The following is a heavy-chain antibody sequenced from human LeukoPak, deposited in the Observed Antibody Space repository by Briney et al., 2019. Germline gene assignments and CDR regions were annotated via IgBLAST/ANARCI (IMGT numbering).Heavy chain of an antibody. D-gene: IGHD2-2*01. Sequence: SGGSLRLSCAASGFTFTNYAMSWVRQAPGKGLEWVSAISGSGTGTYYADSVKGRFTISRDNSKNTLYLQMNSLRAEDRAVYYCAKEQTSSGFFDYWGQGTLVTVSS. J-gene: IGHJ4*02. V-gene: IGHV3-23*01. CDR3: AKEQTSSGFFDY. CDR1: GFTFTNYA. CDR2: ISGSGTGT.